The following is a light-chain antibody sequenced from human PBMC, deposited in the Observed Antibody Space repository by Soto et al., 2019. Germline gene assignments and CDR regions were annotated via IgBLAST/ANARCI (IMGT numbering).Light chain of an antibody. CDR1: NTDVENYNF. J-gene: IGLJ1*01. Sequence: QSALTQPASVSGSPGQSITIACTGINTDVENYNFVSWYQQHPGKAPKLMIYEDYKRPSGVSNRFSGSKSGNTASLTISGLQTEDEADYFCSSYSISTAYLFGTGTKVTVL. V-gene: IGLV2-14*02. CDR2: EDY. CDR3: SSYSISTAYL.